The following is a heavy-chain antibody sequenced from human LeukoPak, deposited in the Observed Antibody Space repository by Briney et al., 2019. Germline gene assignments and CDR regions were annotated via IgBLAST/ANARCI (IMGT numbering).Heavy chain of an antibody. CDR3: ARVGRGDGYNWSPYYYYMDV. J-gene: IGHJ6*03. CDR1: GYTFTGYY. D-gene: IGHD5-24*01. CDR2: INPNSGGT. Sequence: ASVKVSCKASGYTFTGYYMHWVRQAPGQGLEWMGWINPNSGGTNYAQKFQGRVTMTRDTSISTAYMELGRLRSDDTAVYYCARVGRGDGYNWSPYYYYMDVWGKGTTVTVSS. V-gene: IGHV1-2*02.